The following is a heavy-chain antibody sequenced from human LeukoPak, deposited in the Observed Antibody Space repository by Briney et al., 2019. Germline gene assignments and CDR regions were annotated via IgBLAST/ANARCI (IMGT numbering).Heavy chain of an antibody. J-gene: IGHJ4*02. CDR2: ISTSGGT. D-gene: IGHD1-26*01. V-gene: IGHV4-4*07. CDR1: GDSISSYY. CDR3: ARAPIGSHVDY. Sequence: SETLSLTCTVSGDSISSYYWSWIRQPAGKELEWIGRISTSGGTNYNPSLTSRVTISVDKSKNHFSLKLISVTAADTAVYYCARAPIGSHVDYWGQGTLVTVSS.